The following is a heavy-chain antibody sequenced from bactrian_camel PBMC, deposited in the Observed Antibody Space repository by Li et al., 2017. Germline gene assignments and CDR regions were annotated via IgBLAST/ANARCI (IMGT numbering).Heavy chain of an antibody. J-gene: IGHJ6*01. CDR2: IYSDGSNT. Sequence: HVQLVESGGGLVQPGGSLRLSCAASGFTFSSYYMSWVRQAPGKGLEWVSSIYSDGSNTYYADSVKGRFTISRDNAKSTLYLQMNSLKPEDTAMYYCAADCPTVNGGSRATVFGYWGQGTQVTVS. CDR1: GFTFSSYY. V-gene: IGHV3-2*01. D-gene: IGHD5*01. CDR3: AADCPTVNGGSRATVFGY.